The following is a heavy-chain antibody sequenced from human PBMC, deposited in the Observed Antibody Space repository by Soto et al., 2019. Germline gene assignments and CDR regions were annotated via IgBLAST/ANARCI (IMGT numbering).Heavy chain of an antibody. CDR3: AKLPSSSDGAFDI. CDR2: ISYDGSNK. CDR1: GFTFSSCG. D-gene: IGHD2-2*01. V-gene: IGHV3-30*18. J-gene: IGHJ3*02. Sequence: PGGSLRLSCAASGFTFSSCGMHWVRQAPGKGLEWVAVISYDGSNKYYADSVKGRFTISRDNSKNTLYLQMNSLRAEDTAVYYCAKLPSSSDGAFDIWGQGTMVTVSS.